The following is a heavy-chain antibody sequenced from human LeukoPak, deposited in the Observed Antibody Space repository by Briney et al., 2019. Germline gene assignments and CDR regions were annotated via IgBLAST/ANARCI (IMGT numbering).Heavy chain of an antibody. CDR2: INPNSGGT. Sequence: ASVKVSCKASGYTFTSYYMHWVRQAPGQGLEWMGWINPNSGGTNYAQKFQGRVTMTRDTSINTAYMELSRLRSDDTSVYYCARVRSSVFTNWFDPWGQGTLVTVSS. D-gene: IGHD6-19*01. V-gene: IGHV1-2*02. J-gene: IGHJ5*02. CDR3: ARVRSSVFTNWFDP. CDR1: GYTFTSYY.